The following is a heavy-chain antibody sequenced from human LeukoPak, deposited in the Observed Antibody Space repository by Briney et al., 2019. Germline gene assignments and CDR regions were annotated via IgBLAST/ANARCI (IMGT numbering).Heavy chain of an antibody. Sequence: SETLSLTCTVSGGSMSPYHWGWIRQPPGKGLEWTGYIYYSGSTNYNPSLKSRVTISVDTSKNQFSLKLSSVTAADTAVYYCARQGIAAAGTFYYYYGMDVWGQGTTVTVSS. V-gene: IGHV4-59*08. CDR2: IYYSGST. CDR3: ARQGIAAAGTFYYYYGMDV. D-gene: IGHD6-13*01. CDR1: GGSMSPYH. J-gene: IGHJ6*02.